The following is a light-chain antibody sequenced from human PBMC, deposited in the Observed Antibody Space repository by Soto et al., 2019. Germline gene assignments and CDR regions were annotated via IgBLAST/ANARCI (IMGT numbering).Light chain of an antibody. CDR1: QSLVYRDGNTY. CDR3: MQGTHWPWT. Sequence: DVVMTQSPLSLPVTLGQPASISCRSSQSLVYRDGNTYLNWFQQRPGQSPRRLIYKVSNRDSGVXDXXSGRGSGTDFALKISRVEAEDVGVYYCMQGTHWPWTFGQGTKVEIK. CDR2: KVS. V-gene: IGKV2-30*01. J-gene: IGKJ1*01.